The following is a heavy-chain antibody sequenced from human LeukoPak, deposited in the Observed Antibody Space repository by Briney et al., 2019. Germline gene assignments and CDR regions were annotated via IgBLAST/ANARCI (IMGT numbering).Heavy chain of an antibody. Sequence: PGGSLRLSCAASGFTFHDHAMHWVRQAPGKGLEWVSGLSWDSGSIGYADSVKGRFTISRDNAKKSLYLQMNSLGVEDTALYYCARDDAFDLWGQGTMVTVSS. J-gene: IGHJ3*01. CDR2: LSWDSGSI. V-gene: IGHV3-9*01. CDR1: GFTFHDHA. CDR3: ARDDAFDL.